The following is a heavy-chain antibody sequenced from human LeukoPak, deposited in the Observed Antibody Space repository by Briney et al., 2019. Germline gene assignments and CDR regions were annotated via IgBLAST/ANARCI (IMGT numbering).Heavy chain of an antibody. CDR1: GGSISSGSYY. CDR3: AREGSSSWYRTTTYYFDY. CDR2: IYTSGST. J-gene: IGHJ4*02. Sequence: SETLSLTCTVSGGSISSGSYYWSWIRQPAGKGLEWIGRIYTSGSTNYNPSLKSRVTVSVDTSKNQFSLKLSSVTAADTAVYYCAREGSSSWYRTTTYYFDYWGQGTLVTVSS. V-gene: IGHV4-61*02. D-gene: IGHD6-13*01.